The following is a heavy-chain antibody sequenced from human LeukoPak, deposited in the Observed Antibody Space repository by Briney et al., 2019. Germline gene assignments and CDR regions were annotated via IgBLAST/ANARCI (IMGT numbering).Heavy chain of an antibody. CDR1: EYTFTGYY. CDR3: ARELPGAPFDY. CDR2: INPNSGGT. Sequence: ASVKVSCKASEYTFTGYYMHWVRQAPGQGLEWMGWINPNSGGTNYAQKFQGWVTMTRDTSISTAYMELSRLRSDDTAVYYCARELPGAPFDYWGQGTLVTVSS. J-gene: IGHJ4*02. V-gene: IGHV1-2*04.